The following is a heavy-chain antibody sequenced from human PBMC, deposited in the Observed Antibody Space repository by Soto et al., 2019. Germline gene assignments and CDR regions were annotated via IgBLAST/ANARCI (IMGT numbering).Heavy chain of an antibody. J-gene: IGHJ5*02. CDR2: ISAYNGNT. CDR3: ARDREQQLVLGWFDP. D-gene: IGHD6-13*01. Sequence: ASVKVSCKASGYTFTSYGISCVLQSPLQGLEWMGWISAYNGNTNYAQKLQGRVTMTTDTSTSTAYMELRSLRSDDTAVYYCARDREQQLVLGWFDPWGQGTLVTVSS. V-gene: IGHV1-18*04. CDR1: GYTFTSYG.